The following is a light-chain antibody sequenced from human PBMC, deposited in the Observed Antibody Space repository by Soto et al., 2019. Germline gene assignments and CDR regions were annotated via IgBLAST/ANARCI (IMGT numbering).Light chain of an antibody. V-gene: IGLV2-11*01. CDR3: SSYTSSSTFYV. CDR1: SSDVGRYNY. CDR2: DVT. J-gene: IGLJ1*01. Sequence: QSVLTQPRSVSGSPGQSVAISCAGTSSDVGRYNYVSWYQQYPGKAPKLIIYDVTKRPSGVPDRFSGSKSGNTASLTISGLQAEDEADYYCSSYTSSSTFYVFGTGTKAPS.